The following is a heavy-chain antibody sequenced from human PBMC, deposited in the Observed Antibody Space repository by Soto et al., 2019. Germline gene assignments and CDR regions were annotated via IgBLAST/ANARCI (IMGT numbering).Heavy chain of an antibody. D-gene: IGHD1-1*01. J-gene: IGHJ4*02. V-gene: IGHV1-18*01. Sequence: QVQLVQSGAEVKKPGASVKVSCKTSGYTFTSYGVAWVRQAPGQGLEWMGWISGYNGNTNYAQKLQGRVTKNTDTSTRKGYMDLRSLRSDDTAVYYCVRDPTGHFIEYWGQGTLVTVSS. CDR2: ISGYNGNT. CDR3: VRDPTGHFIEY. CDR1: GYTFTSYG.